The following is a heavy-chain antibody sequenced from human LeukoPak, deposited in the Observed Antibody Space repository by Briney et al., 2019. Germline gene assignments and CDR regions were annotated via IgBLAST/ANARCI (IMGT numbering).Heavy chain of an antibody. V-gene: IGHV4-39*07. CDR3: ASGWVESSTFQWYPTNAHNWFDP. Sequence: PSETLSLTCTVSGGSISSSSYYWGWIRQPPGKGLEWIGSIYYSGSTYYNPSLKSRVTISVDTSKNQFSLKLSSVTAADTAVYYCASGWVESSTFQWYPTNAHNWFDPWGQGTLVTVSS. J-gene: IGHJ5*02. CDR1: GGSISSSSYY. D-gene: IGHD2-2*01. CDR2: IYYSGST.